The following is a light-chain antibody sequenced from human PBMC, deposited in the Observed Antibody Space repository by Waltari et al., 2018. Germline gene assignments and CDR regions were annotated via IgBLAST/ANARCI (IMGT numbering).Light chain of an antibody. CDR1: QSVPVSY. J-gene: IGKJ1*01. CDR2: AAS. CDR3: QQYYSLPWT. Sequence: ELVLTQSPGTLSLSPGDTATLFCRASQSVPVSYLAWYQQKPGQAPRLRIPAASSGATGIPDRFSGSESGTDFTLTISRLEPEDFAVYYCQQYYSLPWTFGQGTKVEIK. V-gene: IGKV3-20*01.